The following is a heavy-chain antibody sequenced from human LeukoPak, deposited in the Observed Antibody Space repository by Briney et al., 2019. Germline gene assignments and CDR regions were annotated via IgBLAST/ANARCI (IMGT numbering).Heavy chain of an antibody. Sequence: GRSLRLSCAASGFTFSSYAMHWVRQAPGKGLEWVSSISSSSSYIYYADSVKGRFTISRDDAKNSLYLQMNSLRAEDTAVYYCARDLMPGIAAAGTRAEKGSPFDYWGQGTLVTVSS. V-gene: IGHV3-21*01. CDR2: ISSSSSYI. CDR1: GFTFSSYA. D-gene: IGHD6-13*01. CDR3: ARDLMPGIAAAGTRAEKGSPFDY. J-gene: IGHJ4*02.